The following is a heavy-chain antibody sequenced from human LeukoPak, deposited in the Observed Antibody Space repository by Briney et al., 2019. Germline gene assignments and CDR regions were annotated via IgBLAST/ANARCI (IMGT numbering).Heavy chain of an antibody. D-gene: IGHD1-26*01. J-gene: IGHJ4*02. CDR3: ARRKERELTFDY. V-gene: IGHV4-39*07. CDR1: GGSIRNSSYY. CDR2: IYYSGST. Sequence: PSETLSLTCTVSGGSIRNSSYYWGWLRQPPGKGLEWVGSIYYSGSTYYNPSLKRRVTISVDTSKNQFSLMLSFVTAADTAVYYCARRKERELTFDYWGQGTLVTVSS.